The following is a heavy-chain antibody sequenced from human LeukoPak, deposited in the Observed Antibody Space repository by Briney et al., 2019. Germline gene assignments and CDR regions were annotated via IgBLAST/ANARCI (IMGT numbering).Heavy chain of an antibody. V-gene: IGHV3-23*01. CDR3: AKPRPSYSSSWYDH. D-gene: IGHD6-13*01. J-gene: IGHJ5*02. Sequence: SGGSLRLSCAASGFTFTSYAMSWVRQAPGKGLEWVSAISSSGGSTYYADSVKGRFTISRDNSKNTLYLQMNSLRAEDTAVYYCAKPRPSYSSSWYDHWGQGTLVTVSS. CDR1: GFTFTSYA. CDR2: ISSSGGST.